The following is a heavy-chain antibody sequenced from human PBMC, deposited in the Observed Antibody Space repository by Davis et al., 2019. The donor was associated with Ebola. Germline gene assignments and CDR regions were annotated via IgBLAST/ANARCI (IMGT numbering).Heavy chain of an antibody. J-gene: IGHJ3*02. CDR3: AKDTSNIWFDI. V-gene: IGHV3-23*01. CDR2: ISGSGGST. CDR1: GFMFSTYA. D-gene: IGHD1-26*01. Sequence: GGSLRLSCAASGFMFSTYAMIWVRQAPGKGLEWVSGISGSGGSTYYADSVKGRFTISRDNSKNTLYLQMNGLRVEDTAIYYCAKDTSNIWFDIWGQGTMVTVSS.